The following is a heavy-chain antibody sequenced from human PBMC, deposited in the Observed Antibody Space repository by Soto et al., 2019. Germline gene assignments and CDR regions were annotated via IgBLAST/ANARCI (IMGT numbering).Heavy chain of an antibody. V-gene: IGHV3-53*02. J-gene: IGHJ6*02. D-gene: IGHD3-16*01. Sequence: EVQMVETGGGLSQPGGSLRLSCAVSGFIVSSKYMTWVRQAPGKGLEWVSVIYTGGSTHYADSARGRFTISRDSPKNTLYLQMTSLRAEDAAVYYCTTYTGYGMDVWGQGTTVTVSS. CDR3: TTYTGYGMDV. CDR1: GFIVSSKY. CDR2: IYTGGST.